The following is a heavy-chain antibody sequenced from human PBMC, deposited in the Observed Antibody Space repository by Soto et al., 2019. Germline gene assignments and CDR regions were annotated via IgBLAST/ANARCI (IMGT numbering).Heavy chain of an antibody. CDR3: GRERDGSSWSSAEYLQH. V-gene: IGHV1-18*01. J-gene: IGHJ1*01. D-gene: IGHD6-13*01. Sequence: ASVKVSCKASGYTFTTYGIHWVRQAPGQGLEWMGWISGYNGNTNYAQKFQGRVTMTTDTSTTTAYMDLRSLRSDDTAVYYCGRERDGSSWSSAEYLQHWGQGNLVTV. CDR1: GYTFTTYG. CDR2: ISGYNGNT.